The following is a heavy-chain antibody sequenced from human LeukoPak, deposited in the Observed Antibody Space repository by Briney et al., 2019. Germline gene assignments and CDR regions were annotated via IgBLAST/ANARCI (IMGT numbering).Heavy chain of an antibody. CDR3: ARQAWKKFDY. Sequence: PSETLSLTCTVSGGSISSYYWSWIRQPPGKGLEWIGYIYYSENTNYNPSLKSRVTMSVDTSNNQFSRRLSSVTAADTAVYYCARQAWKKFDYWGQGTLVTVSS. CDR1: GGSISSYY. J-gene: IGHJ4*02. D-gene: IGHD1-1*01. CDR2: IYYSENT. V-gene: IGHV4-59*08.